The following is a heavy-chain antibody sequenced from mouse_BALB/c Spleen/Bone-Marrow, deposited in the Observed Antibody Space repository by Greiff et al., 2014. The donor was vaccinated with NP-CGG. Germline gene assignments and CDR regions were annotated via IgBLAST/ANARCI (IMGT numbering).Heavy chain of an antibody. CDR2: ISHGGGTT. J-gene: IGHJ4*01. Sequence: EVQLVESGGGLVKPGGSLKLSCAASGSAFSSYDMSWVRQTPKKRLEWVAYISHGGGTTYYSDTVKGRFTISRDNAKNTLYLQMSSLKSEDTAIYYCTRHGGYYPYYYAMDYWGQGTSVTVSS. CDR1: GSAFSSYD. D-gene: IGHD2-3*01. CDR3: TRHGGYYPYYYAMDY. V-gene: IGHV5-12-1*01.